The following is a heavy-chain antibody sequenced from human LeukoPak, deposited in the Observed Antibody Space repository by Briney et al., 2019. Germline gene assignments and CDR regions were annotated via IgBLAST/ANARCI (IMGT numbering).Heavy chain of an antibody. V-gene: IGHV3-23*01. D-gene: IGHD3-10*01. Sequence: PGGSLRLSCAASGFTFSSYGMSWVRQAPGKGLEWVSAIRGSGGNTYYADSVKGRFTISRDNSKNTLYLQMNSLRAEDTAVYYCARDGSGTLYYYYYMDVWGKGTTVTVSS. CDR2: IRGSGGNT. CDR3: ARDGSGTLYYYYYMDV. CDR1: GFTFSSYG. J-gene: IGHJ6*03.